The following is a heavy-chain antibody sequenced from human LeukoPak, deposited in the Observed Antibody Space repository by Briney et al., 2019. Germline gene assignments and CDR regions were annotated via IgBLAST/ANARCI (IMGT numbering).Heavy chain of an antibody. CDR1: GFTFGSSW. CDR2: IKCDGSEK. J-gene: IGHJ4*02. D-gene: IGHD3-22*01. CDR3: VRGEAITMIVVVITINY. V-gene: IGHV3-52*01. Sequence: GGSLRLSCAASGFTFGSSWMHWVCQAPEKGLEWVADIKCDGSEKYYVDSVKGRLTISRDNAKNSLYLQVNSLRAEDMTVYYCVRGEAITMIVVVITINYWDQGTLVTVSS.